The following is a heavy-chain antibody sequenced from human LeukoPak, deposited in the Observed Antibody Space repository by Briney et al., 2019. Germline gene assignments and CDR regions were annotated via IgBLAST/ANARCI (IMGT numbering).Heavy chain of an antibody. Sequence: GGSLRLSCAASGFTFDDYGMTWVRRAPGKGLEWVSGISWGGGSTGYADSVKGRFTISRDNAKNSLYLQMNSLRAEDTALYYCARGYGVRGLYYYYYYMDVWGKGTTVTVSS. J-gene: IGHJ6*03. CDR2: ISWGGGST. V-gene: IGHV3-20*04. D-gene: IGHD3-16*01. CDR1: GFTFDDYG. CDR3: ARGYGVRGLYYYYYYMDV.